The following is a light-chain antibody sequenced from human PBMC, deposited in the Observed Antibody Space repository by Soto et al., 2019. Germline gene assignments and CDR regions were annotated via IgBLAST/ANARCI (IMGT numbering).Light chain of an antibody. V-gene: IGKV1-27*01. CDR3: QKYDRAPRT. CDR2: SAS. J-gene: IGKJ1*01. Sequence: DIPMTQSPSSLSASVGDSVTIPCRASQGINNYLAWYQQKPGKVPVLLIYSASTLKSGVPSRFSGRGAGTDFTLTISSLQPEDFATYYCQKYDRAPRTFGQGTKVDI. CDR1: QGINNY.